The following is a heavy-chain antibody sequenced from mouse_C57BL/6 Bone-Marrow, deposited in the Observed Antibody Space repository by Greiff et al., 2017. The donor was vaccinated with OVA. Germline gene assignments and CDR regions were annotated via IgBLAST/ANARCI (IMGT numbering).Heavy chain of an antibody. Sequence: EVKLVESGGGLVQSGRSLRLSCATSGFTFSDFYMEWVRQAPGKGLEWIAASRNKANDYTTEYSASVKGRFIVSRDTSQSILYLQMNALRAEDTAIYYCARDAWSNRGFAYWGQGTLVTVSA. V-gene: IGHV7-1*01. J-gene: IGHJ3*01. CDR1: GFTFSDFY. CDR2: SRNKANDYTT. D-gene: IGHD2-5*01. CDR3: ARDAWSNRGFAY.